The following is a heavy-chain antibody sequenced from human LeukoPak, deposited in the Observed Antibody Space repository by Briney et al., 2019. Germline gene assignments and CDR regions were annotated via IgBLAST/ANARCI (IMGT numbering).Heavy chain of an antibody. D-gene: IGHD4-17*01. V-gene: IGHV3-49*03. CDR1: GFTFGDYA. Sequence: QPGRSLRLSCTASGFTFGDYAMSWFRQAPGKGLEWVGFIRSKAYGGTTEYAASVKGRFTISRDDSKSIAYLQMNSLKTEDTAVYYCTRKDGDYVYDRYMDVWGKGTTVTVSS. J-gene: IGHJ6*03. CDR2: IRSKAYGGTT. CDR3: TRKDGDYVYDRYMDV.